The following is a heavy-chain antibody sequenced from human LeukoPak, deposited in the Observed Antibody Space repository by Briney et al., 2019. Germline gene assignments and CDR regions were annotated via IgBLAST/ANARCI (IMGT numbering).Heavy chain of an antibody. Sequence: PSETLSLTCTVSGGSISSYYWSWIRQPPGKGLEWIGYIFYTGSTNYNPSLKSRVTISVDTSKNQFSLKLNSVTAADTAVYYCARGNIVARLQGFDPWGQGTVVTVSS. CDR3: ARGNIVARLQGFDP. CDR1: GGSISSYY. J-gene: IGHJ5*02. V-gene: IGHV4-59*01. D-gene: IGHD6-6*01. CDR2: IFYTGST.